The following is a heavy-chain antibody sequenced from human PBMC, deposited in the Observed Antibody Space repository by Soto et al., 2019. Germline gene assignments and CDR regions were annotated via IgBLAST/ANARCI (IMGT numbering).Heavy chain of an antibody. D-gene: IGHD2-8*01. CDR3: AKNGQPPYFYYGLDV. Sequence: QGHLVQSGAEVKKPGASVKVSCKASGYTFTRYGISWVRQAPGQGLEWMGWISADNGDTNYAPHLQGRVTMTIGTPTTTAYMELGSLPSADTAVYYCAKNGQPPYFYYGLDVWAQGTTVTVSS. V-gene: IGHV1-18*01. CDR2: ISADNGDT. J-gene: IGHJ6*02. CDR1: GYTFTRYG.